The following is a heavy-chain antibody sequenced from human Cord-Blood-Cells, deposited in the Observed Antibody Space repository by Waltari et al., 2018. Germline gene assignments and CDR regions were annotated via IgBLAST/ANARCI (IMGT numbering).Heavy chain of an antibody. J-gene: IGHJ4*02. V-gene: IGHV1-69*10. CDR2: IIPILGRA. D-gene: IGHD1-26*01. CDR1: GGTFSSYA. Sequence: QVQLVQSGAEVKKPGSSVKVSCKASGGTFSSYAISWVRQAPGQGLEWMGGIIPILGRANYAQKFQGRVTITADKSSSTAYMELSSLRSEDTAVYYCARGYSGSYPFDYWGQGTLVTVSS. CDR3: ARGYSGSYPFDY.